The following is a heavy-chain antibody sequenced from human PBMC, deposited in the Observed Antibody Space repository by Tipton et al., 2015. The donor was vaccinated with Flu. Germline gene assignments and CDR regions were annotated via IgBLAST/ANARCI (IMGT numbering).Heavy chain of an antibody. CDR1: GYTFTTYR. J-gene: IGHJ4*02. CDR3: ARGSYGDLIDS. CDR2: ITPSGGST. D-gene: IGHD5-18*01. Sequence: QVQLVQSGAEVKKPGASVKISCKSAGYTFTTYRMHWVRQAPGQGLEWMGIITPSGGSTFYSQKFQGRVTMTRDTSTSTDYMELSSLRSEDTAVYYCARGSYGDLIDSWGQGTLVTVSS. V-gene: IGHV1-46*01.